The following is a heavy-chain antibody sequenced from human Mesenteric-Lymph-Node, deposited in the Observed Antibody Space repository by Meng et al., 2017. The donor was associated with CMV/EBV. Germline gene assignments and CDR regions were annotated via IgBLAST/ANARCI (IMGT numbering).Heavy chain of an antibody. D-gene: IGHD2-2*01. V-gene: IGHV1-46*02. CDR3: AREYCSSTSCVFDY. CDR1: GYTFKSYY. J-gene: IGHJ4*02. CDR2: IDHSGGST. Sequence: SGYTFKSYYMHWVRQAPGQGLEWMGEIDHSGGSTSYAQKFPGRVTMTRDTSTRTVYMALSRLRSEDTAVYYCAREYCSSTSCVFDYWGQGTLVTVSS.